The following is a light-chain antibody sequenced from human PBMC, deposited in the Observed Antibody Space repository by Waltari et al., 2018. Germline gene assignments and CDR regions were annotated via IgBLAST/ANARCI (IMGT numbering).Light chain of an antibody. CDR1: QGISSS. V-gene: IGKV1-9*01. CDR3: QHFNSYPIT. J-gene: IGKJ5*01. Sequence: DIQLTQSTSFLSASVVDRVTITCRASQGISSSLAWYHQKPGKAPKPLIYAASTLQSGVPSRFSGSGSGTEFTLTISSLQPEDFATYYCQHFNSYPITFGQGTRLEIK. CDR2: AAS.